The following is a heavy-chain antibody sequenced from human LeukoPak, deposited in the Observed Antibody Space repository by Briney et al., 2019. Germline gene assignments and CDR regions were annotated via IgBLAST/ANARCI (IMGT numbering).Heavy chain of an antibody. CDR2: IYSGGST. J-gene: IGHJ6*03. Sequence: GGTLRLSCAASGFTFSRYGMTWVRQAPGKGLEWVSVIYSGGSTYYADSVKGRFTISRDNSKNTLYLQMNSLRAEDTAVYYCARASSGYPYYYYYMDVWGKGTTVTISS. D-gene: IGHD3-22*01. CDR1: GFTFSRYG. CDR3: ARASSGYPYYYYYMDV. V-gene: IGHV3-53*01.